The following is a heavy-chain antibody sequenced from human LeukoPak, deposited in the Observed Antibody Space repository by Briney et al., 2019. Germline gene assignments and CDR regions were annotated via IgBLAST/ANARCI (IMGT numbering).Heavy chain of an antibody. J-gene: IGHJ4*02. CDR2: VRYEKSAT. V-gene: IGHV3-30*02. CDR3: VKDQGECPGTRCYLRFLEY. D-gene: IGHD1-7*01. CDR1: GFNLSIYG. Sequence: GGSLRLSCAASGFNLSIYGMHWVRQAPGKGLEGVTFVRYEKSATLHADSVQGRFPISRDNSNNTVYLQMNSLRVEDTALYFCVKDQGECPGTRCYLRFLEYWGQGTLVIVSS.